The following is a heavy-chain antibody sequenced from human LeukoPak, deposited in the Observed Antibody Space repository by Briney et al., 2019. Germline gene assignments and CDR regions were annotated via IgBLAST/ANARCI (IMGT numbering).Heavy chain of an antibody. D-gene: IGHD1-1*01. CDR1: RFTFSSYS. CDR2: ISGSSRYI. CDR3: ARENDQDFDY. J-gene: IGHJ4*02. Sequence: GGSLRLSCAASRFTFSSYSMNWVRQAPGKGLEWVSSISGSSRYIYYADSVRGRFIISRDNAKNSLYLQMNSLRAEDTTVYYCARENDQDFDYWGQGTLVTVSS. V-gene: IGHV3-21*01.